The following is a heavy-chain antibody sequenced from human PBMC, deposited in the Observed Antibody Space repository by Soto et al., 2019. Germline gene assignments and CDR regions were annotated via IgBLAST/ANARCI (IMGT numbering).Heavy chain of an antibody. CDR3: ANSSGYDYGYFDY. D-gene: IGHD5-12*01. CDR1: GFTLDDYA. Sequence: EVQLVESGGGLVQPGRSLRLSCAASGFTLDDYAMHWVRQAPGKGLEWVSGINWNSGSLGYADSVKGRFTISRDNAKNSLYLQMNSLRAEDTALYYCANSSGYDYGYFDYWGQGTLVTVSS. CDR2: INWNSGSL. J-gene: IGHJ4*02. V-gene: IGHV3-9*01.